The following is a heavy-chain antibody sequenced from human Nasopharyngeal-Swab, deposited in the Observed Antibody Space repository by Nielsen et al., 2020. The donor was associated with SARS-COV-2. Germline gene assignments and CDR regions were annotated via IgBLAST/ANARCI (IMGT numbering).Heavy chain of an antibody. Sequence: SETLSLTCTVSGGSISSGGYYWSWIRQHPGKGLEWIGYIYYSGSTYYNPSLKSRVTISVDTSKNQFSLKLSSVTAADTAVYYCARVRGEQWLVQQYFDLWGRGTLVTVSS. CDR3: ARVRGEQWLVQQYFDL. J-gene: IGHJ2*01. V-gene: IGHV4-31*03. D-gene: IGHD6-19*01. CDR2: IYYSGST. CDR1: GGSISSGGYY.